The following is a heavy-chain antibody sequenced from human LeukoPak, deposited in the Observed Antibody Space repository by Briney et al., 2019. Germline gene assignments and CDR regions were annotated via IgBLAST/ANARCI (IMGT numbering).Heavy chain of an antibody. CDR3: ARAFITIFGVVIDAFDI. D-gene: IGHD3-3*01. J-gene: IGHJ3*02. CDR2: IYYSGST. V-gene: IGHV4-39*07. CDR1: GGSISSSSYY. Sequence: SETLSLTCTVSGGSISSSSYYWGWIRQPPGKGLEWIGSIYYSGSTYYNPSLKSRVTISVDTSKNQFSLKLSSVTAADTAVCYCARAFITIFGVVIDAFDIWGQGTMVTVSS.